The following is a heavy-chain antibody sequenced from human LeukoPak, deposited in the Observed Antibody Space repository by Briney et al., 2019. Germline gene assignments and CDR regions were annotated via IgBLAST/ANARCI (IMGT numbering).Heavy chain of an antibody. D-gene: IGHD3-10*01. CDR2: ITGNGGST. Sequence: GGSLRLSCAASGFTFSNYGMNWVRQAPGKGLEWVSGITGNGGSTYYADSVRGRFTISRDNSKNTVYLQMNSLRAEDTAVYYCARTMVRGVHSYYYMDVWGKGTTVTISS. CDR1: GFTFSNYG. V-gene: IGHV3-23*01. J-gene: IGHJ6*03. CDR3: ARTMVRGVHSYYYMDV.